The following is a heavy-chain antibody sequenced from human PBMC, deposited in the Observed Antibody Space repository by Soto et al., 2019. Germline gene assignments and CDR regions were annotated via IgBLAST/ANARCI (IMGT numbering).Heavy chain of an antibody. CDR2: IYYRGST. CDR3: ARWPQLKPRFDY. V-gene: IGHV4-31*03. Sequence: QVQLQESGPGLVKPSQTLSLTCTVSGGSISSGDYYWSWIRQHPGKGLEWIGYIYYRGSTYYNPSLMSRVTISVDTSKNQFSLKPSSVTAADTAVYYCARWPQLKPRFDYWGQGTLVTVSS. CDR1: GGSISSGDYY. J-gene: IGHJ4*02. D-gene: IGHD1-1*01.